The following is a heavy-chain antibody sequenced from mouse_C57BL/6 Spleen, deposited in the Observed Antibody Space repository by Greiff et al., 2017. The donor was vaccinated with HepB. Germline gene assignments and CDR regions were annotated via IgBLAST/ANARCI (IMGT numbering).Heavy chain of an antibody. J-gene: IGHJ2*01. D-gene: IGHD1-1*01. V-gene: IGHV5-6*01. CDR3: ARQNYSYYFDY. Sequence: EVKLVESGGDLVKPGGSLKLSCAASGFTFSSYGMSWVRQTPDTRLEWVATISSGGSYPYYPDSVKGRFTISRDNAKNTLYLQMSSLKSEDTAMYYGARQNYSYYFDYWGQGTTLTVSS. CDR2: ISSGGSYP. CDR1: GFTFSSYG.